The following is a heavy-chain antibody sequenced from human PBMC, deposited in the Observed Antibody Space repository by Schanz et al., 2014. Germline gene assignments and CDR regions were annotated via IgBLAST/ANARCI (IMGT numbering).Heavy chain of an antibody. CDR2: ISPYNGNT. D-gene: IGHD6-25*01. Sequence: QVQLVQSGAEVKKPGASVKVSCKTSGYTFSSYGITWVRQAPGQGLEWMGWISPYNGNTNYAPKVQGRVTVTTDTSTSTVYMELRSLRSDDTAVYYCARGQRRTIGRPFGPWGQGTLVTVSS. J-gene: IGHJ5*02. CDR3: ARGQRRTIGRPFGP. CDR1: GYTFSSYG. V-gene: IGHV1-18*01.